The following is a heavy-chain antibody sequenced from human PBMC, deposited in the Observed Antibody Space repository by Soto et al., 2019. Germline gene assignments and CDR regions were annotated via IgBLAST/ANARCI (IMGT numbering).Heavy chain of an antibody. Sequence: HPGGSLRLSCEASGFVFTNFWMHWVRHVPGKGLVWVARIDTSGHSTSYAESVKGRFTISRDNAKNTVSLQMNSLRVEDTGVYYCAKDSWYFDLWSQGSQVTVSS. CDR1: GFVFTNFW. CDR3: AKDSWYFDL. V-gene: IGHV3-74*01. CDR2: IDTSGHST. J-gene: IGHJ4*02. D-gene: IGHD6-13*01.